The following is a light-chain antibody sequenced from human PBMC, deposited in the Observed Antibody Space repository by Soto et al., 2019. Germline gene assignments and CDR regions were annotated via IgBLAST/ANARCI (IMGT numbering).Light chain of an antibody. Sequence: IDLTQSPGTLSLPPGDRATLSCSASLSLSNSVLAWYQQKPGQAPRLLIYGASKRATGVPDRFSGRGSGTDFTLTISRLEPEDFAVYFCQQYGISPWAFGQGTKVDIK. V-gene: IGKV3-20*01. CDR1: LSLSNSV. CDR2: GAS. CDR3: QQYGISPWA. J-gene: IGKJ1*01.